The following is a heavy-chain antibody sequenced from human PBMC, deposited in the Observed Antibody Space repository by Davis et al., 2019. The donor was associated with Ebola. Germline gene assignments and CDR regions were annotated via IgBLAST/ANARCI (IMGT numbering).Heavy chain of an antibody. CDR2: IKQDGSEK. CDR3: ARGIAAAGAFDI. J-gene: IGHJ3*02. D-gene: IGHD6-13*01. CDR1: GFTFSSYW. Sequence: GESLKISCAASGFTFSSYWMSWVRQAPGKGLEWVANIKQDGSEKYYVDSVKGRFTISRDNAKNSLYLQMNSLRAEDTAVYYCARGIAAAGAFDIWGQGTMVTVSS. V-gene: IGHV3-7*03.